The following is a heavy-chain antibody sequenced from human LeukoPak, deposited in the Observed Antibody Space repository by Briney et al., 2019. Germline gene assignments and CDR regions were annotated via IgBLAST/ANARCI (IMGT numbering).Heavy chain of an antibody. CDR1: GYTFTGYY. CDR2: INPNSGGT. CDR3: ARDQGYSSSWFDP. J-gene: IGHJ5*02. V-gene: IGHV1-2*02. Sequence: GASVKVSCKASGYTFTGYYMHWVRQAPGQGLEWMGWINPNSGGTNYAQKFQGRVTMTRDTSNSTAYMELSRLRSDDTAVYYCARDQGYSSSWFDPWGQGTLVTVSS. D-gene: IGHD6-13*01.